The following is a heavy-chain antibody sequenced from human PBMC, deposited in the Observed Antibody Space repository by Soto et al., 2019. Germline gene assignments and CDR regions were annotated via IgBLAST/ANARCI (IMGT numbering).Heavy chain of an antibody. J-gene: IGHJ4*02. CDR2: ISYDGSNK. CDR3: AKDSLTPLLEWLPPAPVDY. Sequence: GGSLRLSCAASGFTFSSYGMHWVRQAPGKGLEWVAVISYDGSNKYYADSVKGRFTISRDNSKNSLYLQMNSLRAEDTAVYYCAKDSLTPLLEWLPPAPVDYWGQGTLVTVSS. D-gene: IGHD3-3*01. V-gene: IGHV3-30*18. CDR1: GFTFSSYG.